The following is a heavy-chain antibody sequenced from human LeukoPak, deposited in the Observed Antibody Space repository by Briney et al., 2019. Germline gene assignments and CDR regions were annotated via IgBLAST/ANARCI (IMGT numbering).Heavy chain of an antibody. Sequence: GGSLRLSCAASGFTFSSYAVHWVRQAPGRGLEWVAVISYDGSNKYYADSVKGRFSISRDNPKNTLYLQVNSLRAEDTAVYYCARRYDGFDYWGQGTLVTVSS. J-gene: IGHJ4*02. CDR2: ISYDGSNK. V-gene: IGHV3-30-3*01. CDR1: GFTFSSYA. D-gene: IGHD3-3*01. CDR3: ARRYDGFDY.